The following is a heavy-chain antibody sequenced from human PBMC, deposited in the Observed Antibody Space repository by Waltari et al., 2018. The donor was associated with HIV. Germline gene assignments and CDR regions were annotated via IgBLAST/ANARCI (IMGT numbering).Heavy chain of an antibody. Sequence: EVQLVESGGGLVQPGGSLRLSCTTSGFTFTNYAMSWVRQAQWKGLEWVSGISGRAFSTSYTDAVKGRFTISRDNSKNTLYLQMNSLGVEDTALYYCVKHLNSPVAGIPLDFWGQGTLVTVS. J-gene: IGHJ4*02. CDR3: VKHLNSPVAGIPLDF. V-gene: IGHV3-23*04. CDR1: GFTFTNYA. CDR2: ISGRAFST. D-gene: IGHD6-13*01.